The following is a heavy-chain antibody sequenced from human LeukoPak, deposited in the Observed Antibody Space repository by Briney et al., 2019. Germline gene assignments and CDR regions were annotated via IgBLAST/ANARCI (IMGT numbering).Heavy chain of an antibody. CDR2: IHYSGST. CDR1: GGSISPYY. Sequence: SETLSLTCTVSGGSISPYYWSWIRQPPGKGLEWIGYIHYSGSTNYNPSLKSRVTIPVDTPNNQFSLKLSPVTAADTAVYYCAREDSGYHYWGQGTLVTVSS. V-gene: IGHV4-59*01. D-gene: IGHD5-12*01. J-gene: IGHJ4*02. CDR3: AREDSGYHY.